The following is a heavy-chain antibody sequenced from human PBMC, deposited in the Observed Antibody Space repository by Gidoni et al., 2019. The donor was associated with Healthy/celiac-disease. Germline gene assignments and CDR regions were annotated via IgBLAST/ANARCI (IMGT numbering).Heavy chain of an antibody. CDR2: IIPIFGTA. Sequence: QVQLVQSGAEGKKPGSSVKVSCKASGGTFSSYAISWVRQAPGQGLEWMGGIIPIFGTANYAQNFQGSVTIPADESTSTAYMELSSLRSEDTAVYYCARGDTAMVHPQPYFDYWGQGTLVTVSS. V-gene: IGHV1-69*01. D-gene: IGHD5-18*01. CDR3: ARGDTAMVHPQPYFDY. J-gene: IGHJ4*02. CDR1: GGTFSSYA.